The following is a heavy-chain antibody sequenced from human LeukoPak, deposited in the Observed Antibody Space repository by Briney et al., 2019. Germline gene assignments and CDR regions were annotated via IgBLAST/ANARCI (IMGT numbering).Heavy chain of an antibody. CDR2: IWYDGSIK. CDR3: ARDAYGGSFSGH. CDR1: GFSFSSYG. D-gene: IGHD1-26*01. J-gene: IGHJ4*02. Sequence: GGSLRLSCAASGFSFSSYGMHWVRQAPGKGLEWVAIIWYDGSIKYYGDSVKGRFTISRDNSKNTLYLQMNSLSAEDTAVYYCARDAYGGSFSGHWGQGTLVTVSS. V-gene: IGHV3-33*01.